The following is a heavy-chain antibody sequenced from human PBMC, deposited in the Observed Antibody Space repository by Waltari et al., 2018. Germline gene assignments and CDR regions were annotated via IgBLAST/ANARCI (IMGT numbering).Heavy chain of an antibody. V-gene: IGHV4-59*11. J-gene: IGHJ5*02. D-gene: IGHD3-3*01. CDR2: IYYSRST. Sequence: QVQLQESGPGLVKPSETLSLTCTVSGGSISSHYWRWIRQPPGKGLEWIGYIYYSRSTNYNPSPKSRVTISVDTSKNQFSLKLSSVTAADTAVYYCARDMADTNFWSGPNWFDPWGQGTLVTVSS. CDR1: GGSISSHY. CDR3: ARDMADTNFWSGPNWFDP.